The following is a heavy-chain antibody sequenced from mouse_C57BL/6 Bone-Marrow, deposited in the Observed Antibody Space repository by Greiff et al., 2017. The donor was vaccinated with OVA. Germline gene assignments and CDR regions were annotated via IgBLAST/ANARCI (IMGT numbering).Heavy chain of an antibody. Sequence: HVQLQQSGAELVRPGTSVKMSCKASGYTFTNYWIGWSKQRPGHGLEWIGDIYPGGGYTNYNEKFKGKATLTADKSSSTAYMQFSSLTSEDSAIYYCARSLYYAMDYWGQGTSVTVSS. J-gene: IGHJ4*01. V-gene: IGHV1-63*01. D-gene: IGHD6-2*01. CDR3: ARSLYYAMDY. CDR1: GYTFTNYW. CDR2: IYPGGGYT.